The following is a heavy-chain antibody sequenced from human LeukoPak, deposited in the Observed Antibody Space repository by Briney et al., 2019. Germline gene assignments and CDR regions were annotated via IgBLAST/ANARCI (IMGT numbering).Heavy chain of an antibody. D-gene: IGHD2-8*02. CDR1: GFTFSDYW. J-gene: IGHJ4*02. Sequence: GGSLRLSCAASGFTFSDYWMSWVRQAPGKGLEWVANIKQDGSEKYYVDSVEGRFTISRDYSKDTVYLQTNSLRTEDTAIYYCARDIMILVPKYYFDLWGQGTLVTVSS. CDR2: IKQDGSEK. V-gene: IGHV3-7*01. CDR3: ARDIMILVPKYYFDL.